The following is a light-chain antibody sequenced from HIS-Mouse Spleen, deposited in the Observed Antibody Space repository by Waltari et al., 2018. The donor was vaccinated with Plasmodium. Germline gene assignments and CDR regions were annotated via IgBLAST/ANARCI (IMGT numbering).Light chain of an antibody. CDR3: QQYYSYPLT. J-gene: IGKJ4*01. V-gene: IGKV1-8*01. CDR2: AAS. CDR1: QGISSY. Sequence: AIRMTQSPSSFSASTGDRVTITCRASQGISSYLAWYQQKPGKAPKLLIYAASTLQRGVPPRSGRSGSRTDCTRTIVCLQSEEFATYYWQQYYSYPLTFGGGTKVEIK.